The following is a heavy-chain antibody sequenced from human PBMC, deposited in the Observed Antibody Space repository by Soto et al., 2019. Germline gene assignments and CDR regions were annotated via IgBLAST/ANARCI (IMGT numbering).Heavy chain of an antibody. CDR2: INAGNGNT. CDR3: ARAWVGVTAPDY. Sequence: QVQLVQSGAEEKKPGASVKVSCKASGYTFTSYAMHWVRQAPGQRLEWMGWINAGNGNTKYSQTFQGRVTITRDRSASTAYTEPSSLRSEDTAVYYCARAWVGVTAPDYWGKGTLVTVSS. CDR1: GYTFTSYA. J-gene: IGHJ4*02. D-gene: IGHD2-21*02. V-gene: IGHV1-3*05.